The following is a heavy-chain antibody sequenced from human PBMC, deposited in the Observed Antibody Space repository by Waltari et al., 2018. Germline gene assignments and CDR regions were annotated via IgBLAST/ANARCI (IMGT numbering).Heavy chain of an antibody. D-gene: IGHD3-16*01. CDR3: AASRGVYWYFDF. Sequence: EVQLVESGGGLVQPGRSLLPSCAASGFAFYDYAMHWVRQVPGKGLEWVSVVSWSGATVGYADSVNGRFAISRDNAKNSLYLQMNSLRVEDTAFYYCAASRGVYWYFDFWGRGTLVSVSS. CDR1: GFAFYDYA. CDR2: VSWSGATV. J-gene: IGHJ2*01. V-gene: IGHV3-9*01.